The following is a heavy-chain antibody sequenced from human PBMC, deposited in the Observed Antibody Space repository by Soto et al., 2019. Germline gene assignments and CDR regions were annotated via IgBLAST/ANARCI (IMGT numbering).Heavy chain of an antibody. J-gene: IGHJ4*02. D-gene: IGHD5-12*01. CDR3: TRPLDSGYDDYFDY. V-gene: IGHV3-73*01. Sequence: GESLKISCAASGFTFSGSAMHWVRQASGKGLEWVGRIRSKANSYATAYAASVKGRFTISRDDSKNTAYLQMNSLKTEDTAVYYCTRPLDSGYDDYFDYWGQGTLVTVSS. CDR2: IRSKANSYAT. CDR1: GFTFSGSA.